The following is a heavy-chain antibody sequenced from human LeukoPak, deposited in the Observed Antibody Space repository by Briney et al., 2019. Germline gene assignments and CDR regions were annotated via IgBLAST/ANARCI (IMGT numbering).Heavy chain of an antibody. CDR2: INPNSGGT. CDR1: GGTFSSYA. V-gene: IGHV1-2*02. J-gene: IGHJ3*02. Sequence: GASVKVSCKASGGTFSSYAISWVRQAPGQGLEWMGWINPNSGGTNYAQKFQGRVTMTRDTSISTAYMELSRLRSDDTAVYYCARDSYYDSSGYYYDHDAFDIWGQGTMVTVSS. D-gene: IGHD3-22*01. CDR3: ARDSYYDSSGYYYDHDAFDI.